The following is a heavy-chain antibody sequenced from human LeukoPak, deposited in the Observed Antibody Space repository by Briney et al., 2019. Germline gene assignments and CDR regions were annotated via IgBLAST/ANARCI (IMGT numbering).Heavy chain of an antibody. Sequence: ASVKVSCKASGYTFSGYYMHRVRQAPGQGLEWMGWINPNSGGTNYAQKFQGWVTMTRDTSISTAYMELSRPRSDDTAVYYCARAEIAVAGTPPGALDIWGQGTMVTVSS. CDR2: INPNSGGT. CDR3: ARAEIAVAGTPPGALDI. V-gene: IGHV1-2*04. D-gene: IGHD6-19*01. CDR1: GYTFSGYY. J-gene: IGHJ3*02.